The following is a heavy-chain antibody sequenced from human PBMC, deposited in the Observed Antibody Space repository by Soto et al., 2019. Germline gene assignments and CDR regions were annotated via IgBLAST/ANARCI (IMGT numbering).Heavy chain of an antibody. CDR3: ARDHLILPAHDFFYGSDV. V-gene: IGHV3-7*03. CDR2: IPQEGVDG. Sequence: GGSLRLSCEVSGFTFSMYSMSWVRQSPGKXLEWVAKIPQEGVDGHYADSVKGRFTISRDNGKNSLYLQLNNLRAEDTAVYYCARDHLILPAHDFFYGSDVWGRGATVTVSS. CDR1: GFTFSMYS. J-gene: IGHJ6*02. D-gene: IGHD2-21*02.